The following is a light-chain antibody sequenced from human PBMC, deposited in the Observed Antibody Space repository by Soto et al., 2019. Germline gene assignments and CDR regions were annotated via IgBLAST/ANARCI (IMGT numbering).Light chain of an antibody. Sequence: DIQMTQSPSTLSASVGDRVTITCRASQNINTWLAWYQHKTVKAPKLLIYKASTLESGVPSRFSGSGSETDFTLTISNPQPVDFSAYYSQQENSYYPYTWGQGTKLEIK. CDR1: QNINTW. CDR2: KAS. J-gene: IGKJ2*01. V-gene: IGKV1-5*03. CDR3: QQENSYYPYT.